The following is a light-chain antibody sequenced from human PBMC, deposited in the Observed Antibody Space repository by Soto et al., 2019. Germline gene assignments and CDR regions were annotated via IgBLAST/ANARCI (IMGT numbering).Light chain of an antibody. CDR2: GGN. Sequence: QSVLTQPPSVSGAPGQTGTISCTGSSSNIGAGFDVYWYQQIPGTAPKLLIYGGNNRPSGVPDRFSASKSGASGSLVITRLQTEDGGDYHCQAFDTSLSVSLFGGGTKVTVL. CDR1: SSNIGAGFD. J-gene: IGLJ3*02. CDR3: QAFDTSLSVSL. V-gene: IGLV1-40*01.